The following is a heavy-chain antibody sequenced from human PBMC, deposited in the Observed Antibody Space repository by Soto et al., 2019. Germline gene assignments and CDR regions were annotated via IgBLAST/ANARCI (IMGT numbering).Heavy chain of an antibody. CDR3: AKDQGYCSGGSCLNWFDP. CDR2: ISGSGGST. J-gene: IGHJ5*02. CDR1: GFTFSSYA. D-gene: IGHD2-15*01. V-gene: IGHV3-23*01. Sequence: EVQLLESGGGLVQPGGSLRLSCAASGFTFSSYAMSWVRQAPGKGLEWVSAISGSGGSTYYTDSVKGRFTISRDNSKNTLYLQMNSLRAEDTAVYYCAKDQGYCSGGSCLNWFDPWGQGTLVTVSS.